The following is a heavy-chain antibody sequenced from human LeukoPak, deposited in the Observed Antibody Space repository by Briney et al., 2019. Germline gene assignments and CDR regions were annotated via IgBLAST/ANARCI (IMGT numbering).Heavy chain of an antibody. CDR2: ISSSSSTI. Sequence: GGSLRLSCAASGFPFSSYSMNWVRQAPGKGLEWVSYISSSSSTIYYADSVKGRFTISRDNAKNSLYLQMNSLRAEDTAVYYCARDASGWYVYWGQGTLVTVSS. CDR3: ARDASGWYVY. D-gene: IGHD6-13*01. CDR1: GFPFSSYS. V-gene: IGHV3-48*01. J-gene: IGHJ4*02.